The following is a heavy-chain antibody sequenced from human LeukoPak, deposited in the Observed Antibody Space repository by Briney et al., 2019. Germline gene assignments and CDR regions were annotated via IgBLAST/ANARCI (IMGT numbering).Heavy chain of an antibody. CDR1: GFTFSTTW. D-gene: IGHD1-7*01. V-gene: IGHV3-74*01. CDR3: ATAGNYRFDN. J-gene: IGHJ4*02. CDR2: MNSDGSTT. Sequence: LGGSLRLSCAASGFTFSTTWLHWVRQTPGEGLVWVSRMNSDGSTTNYADSVKGRFTISRDNAKSTLYLQMNNLRVEDTAVYYCATAGNYRFDNWGQGTLVTVSP.